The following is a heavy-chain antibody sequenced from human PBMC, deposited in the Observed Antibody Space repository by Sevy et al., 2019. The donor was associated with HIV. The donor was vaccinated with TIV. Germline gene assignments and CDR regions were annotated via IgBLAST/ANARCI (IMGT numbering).Heavy chain of an antibody. CDR3: ARDSSGYYDAFDI. D-gene: IGHD3-22*01. CDR2: IYISGST. J-gene: IGHJ3*02. CDR1: GGSIRSYY. Sequence: SETLSLTCTVSGGSIRSYYWSWIRQPAGKGLEWIGRIYISGSTNYNPTLKSRVTMSVDTSKNQFSLKLSSVTAADTAVYYCARDSSGYYDAFDIWGQGTMVTVSS. V-gene: IGHV4-4*07.